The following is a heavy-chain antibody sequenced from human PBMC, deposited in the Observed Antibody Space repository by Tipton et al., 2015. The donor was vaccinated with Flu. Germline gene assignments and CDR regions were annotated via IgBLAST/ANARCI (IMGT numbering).Heavy chain of an antibody. CDR1: GGSISSYY. CDR3: ARGKVFGYYYYYMDV. J-gene: IGHJ6*03. D-gene: IGHD3-10*01. CDR2: INHSGST. V-gene: IGHV4-34*01. Sequence: TLSLTCTVSGGSISSYYWSWIRQPPGKGLEWIGEINHSGSTNYNPSLKSRVTISVDTSKNQFSLKLSSVTAADTAVYYCARGKVFGYYYYYMDVWGKGTTVTVSS.